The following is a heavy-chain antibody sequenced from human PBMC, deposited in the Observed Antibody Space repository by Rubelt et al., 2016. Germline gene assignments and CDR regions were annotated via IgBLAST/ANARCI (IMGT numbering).Heavy chain of an antibody. V-gene: IGHV1-18*01. CDR2: ISVSNDNT. CDR1: GYTFTTSA. J-gene: IGHJ5*02. CDR3: ARETHGDYAFDH. D-gene: IGHD4-17*01. Sequence: GDSVGISCKASGYTFTTSAVNWVRQAPGQGLEWMGWISVSNDNTNYGQKFQGRVSMTTDTSTNTVHMELRSLRSDDTAVYYCARETHGDYAFDHWGQGILVTVSP.